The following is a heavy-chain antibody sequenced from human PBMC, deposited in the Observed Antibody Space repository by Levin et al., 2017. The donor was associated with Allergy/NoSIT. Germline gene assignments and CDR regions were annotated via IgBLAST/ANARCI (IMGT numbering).Heavy chain of an antibody. Sequence: PGGSLRLSCAASGFTFSSYGMHWVRQAPGKGLEWVAVIWYDGSNKYYADSVKGRFTISRDNSKNTLYLQMNSLRAEDTAVYYCARDEGSYYYYMDVWGKGTTVTVSS. V-gene: IGHV3-33*01. CDR2: IWYDGSNK. CDR3: ARDEGSYYYYMDV. CDR1: GFTFSSYG. J-gene: IGHJ6*03.